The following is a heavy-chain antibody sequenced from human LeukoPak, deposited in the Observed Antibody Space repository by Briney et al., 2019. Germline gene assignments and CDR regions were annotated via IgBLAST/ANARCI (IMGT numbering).Heavy chain of an antibody. J-gene: IGHJ5*02. CDR3: AKESYDSSGNWFDP. Sequence: SETLSLTCTVSGGSISSSSYYWGWIRQPPGKGLEWIGSIYYSGSTYYNPSLKSRVTISVDTSKNQFSLKLSSVTAADTAVYYCAKESYDSSGNWFDPWGQGTLVTVSS. CDR2: IYYSGST. D-gene: IGHD3-22*01. V-gene: IGHV4-39*07. CDR1: GGSISSSSYY.